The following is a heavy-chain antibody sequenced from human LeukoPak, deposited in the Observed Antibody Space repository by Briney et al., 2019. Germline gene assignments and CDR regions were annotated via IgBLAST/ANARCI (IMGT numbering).Heavy chain of an antibody. J-gene: IGHJ4*02. CDR2: ISSNGGST. D-gene: IGHD3-9*01. Sequence: GSLRLSCAASGFTFSSYAMHWVRQAPGKGLEYVSAISSNGGSTYYANSVKGRFTISRDNSKNTLYLQMGSLRAEDMAVYYCARGALTGYYANFDYWGQGTLVTVSS. V-gene: IGHV3-64*01. CDR3: ARGALTGYYANFDY. CDR1: GFTFSSYA.